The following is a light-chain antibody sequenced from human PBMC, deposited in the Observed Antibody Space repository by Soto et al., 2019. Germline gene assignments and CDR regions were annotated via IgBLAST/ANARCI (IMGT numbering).Light chain of an antibody. V-gene: IGLV2-14*01. CDR2: EVS. CDR1: SSDVGGYNY. CDR3: SSYTSSGTV. Sequence: QSVLTQPASVSGSPGQSITISCTGTSSDVGGYNYVSWYQQHPGKAPKLMIYEVSNRPSGVSNRFSGSKSGNTASLTISGLQAEDEADYYCSSYTSSGTVFGTGTKVTVL. J-gene: IGLJ1*01.